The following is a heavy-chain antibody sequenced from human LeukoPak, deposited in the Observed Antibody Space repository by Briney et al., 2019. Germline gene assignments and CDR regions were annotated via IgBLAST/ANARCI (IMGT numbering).Heavy chain of an antibody. J-gene: IGHJ6*02. Sequence: SQTLSLTCTVSGGSISSGGYYWSWIRQPPGKGLEWIGSIYYSGSTYYNPSLKSRVTISVDTSKNQFSLKLSSVTAADTAVYYCARDVVEVAAAPGYYYGMDVWGQGTTVTVSS. D-gene: IGHD2-15*01. CDR2: IYYSGST. V-gene: IGHV4-39*07. CDR3: ARDVVEVAAAPGYYYGMDV. CDR1: GGSISSGGYY.